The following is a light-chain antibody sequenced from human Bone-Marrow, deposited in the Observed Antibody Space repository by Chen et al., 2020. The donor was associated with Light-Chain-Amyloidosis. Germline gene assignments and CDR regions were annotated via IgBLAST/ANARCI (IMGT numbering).Light chain of an antibody. CDR1: NIGSTS. CDR2: DDS. V-gene: IGLV3-21*02. CDR3: QVWDRSSDRPV. J-gene: IGLJ3*02. Sequence: SYVLTQPSSVSVAPGQTATIACGGNNIGSTSVHWYQQTPGQAPLLVVYDDSDRPSGIPERWSGSNSGNTATLTISRVEAGDEADYYCQVWDRSSDRPVFSGGTKLTVL.